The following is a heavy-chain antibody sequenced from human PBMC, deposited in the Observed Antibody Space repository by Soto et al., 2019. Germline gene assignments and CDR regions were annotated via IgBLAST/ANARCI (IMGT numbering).Heavy chain of an antibody. J-gene: IGHJ5*02. D-gene: IGHD5-12*01. CDR3: ARSIQEARGVASPKDIGFDT. V-gene: IGHV1-69*02. Sequence: QVQLVQSGAEVKRPGSSVKVSCQTSGGTFRTYTINWVRQAPGQGLEWMGRIIPILDVANYAQKFQGRVTITADKFTVTVPVELRSVTSEDTPVDHCARSIQEARGVASPKDIGFDTWGQGTLVTVSS. CDR1: GGTFRTYT. CDR2: IIPILDVA.